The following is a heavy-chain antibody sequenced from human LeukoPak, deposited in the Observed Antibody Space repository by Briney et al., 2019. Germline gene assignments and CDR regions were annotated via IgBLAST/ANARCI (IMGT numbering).Heavy chain of an antibody. D-gene: IGHD6-13*01. CDR2: INPNSGGT. CDR1: GYTFTSYD. Sequence: ASVKVSCKASGYTFTSYDINWVRQATGQGLEWMGWINPNSGGTNYAQKFQGRVTMTRDTSISTAYMELSRLRSDDTAVYYCARDLAAAGIAPGYWGQGTLVTVSS. V-gene: IGHV1-2*02. CDR3: ARDLAAAGIAPGY. J-gene: IGHJ4*02.